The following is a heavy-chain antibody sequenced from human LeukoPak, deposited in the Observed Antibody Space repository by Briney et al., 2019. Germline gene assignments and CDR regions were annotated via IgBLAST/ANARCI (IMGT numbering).Heavy chain of an antibody. V-gene: IGHV1-18*01. D-gene: IGHD3-3*01. Sequence: GASVKVSCKASGYTFTSYGISWVRQAPGQGLEWMGWISAYNGNTNYAQKLQGRVTMTTDTSTSTAYMELRSLRSDDTAVYYCARVRPYDFWSGYRAAFDYWGQGTLVTVSS. CDR2: ISAYNGNT. CDR1: GYTFTSYG. J-gene: IGHJ4*02. CDR3: ARVRPYDFWSGYRAAFDY.